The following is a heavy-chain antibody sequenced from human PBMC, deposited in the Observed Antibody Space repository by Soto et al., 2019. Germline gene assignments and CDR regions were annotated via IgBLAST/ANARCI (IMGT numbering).Heavy chain of an antibody. J-gene: IGHJ4*02. V-gene: IGHV4-34*01. CDR2: INHSGST. CDR3: ANRNDYGSGSYFPFDH. CDR1: GGSFSGYY. Sequence: SETLSLTCAVYGGSFSGYYWSWIRQPPGKGLEWIGEINHSGSTNYNPSLKSRVTISVDTSKNQFSLKLSSVTAADTAVYYCANRNDYGSGSYFPFDHWGQGTLVTVSS. D-gene: IGHD3-10*01.